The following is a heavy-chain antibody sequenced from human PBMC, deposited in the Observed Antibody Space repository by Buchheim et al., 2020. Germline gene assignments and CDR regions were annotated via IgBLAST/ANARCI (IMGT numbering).Heavy chain of an antibody. J-gene: IGHJ4*02. D-gene: IGHD1-26*01. CDR3: AKKVVGSYQGSSQS. V-gene: IGHV3-30*18. CDR2: ISYDGSNK. Sequence: QVQLVESGGGVVQPGRSLRLSCAASGFTFSSYGMHWVRQAPGKGLEWVAVISYDGSNKYFADSVKGRFTISRDNSKNTPFLQMNSLRAEDTAVYYCAKKVVGSYQGSSQSWGQGTL. CDR1: GFTFSSYG.